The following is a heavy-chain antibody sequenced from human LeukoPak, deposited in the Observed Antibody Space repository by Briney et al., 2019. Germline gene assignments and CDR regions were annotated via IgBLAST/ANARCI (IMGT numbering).Heavy chain of an antibody. CDR1: SGSINSYY. J-gene: IGHJ6*03. CDR3: ARHNGFDRGYYYYMDV. CDR2: VYTSGIT. D-gene: IGHD3-9*01. V-gene: IGHV4-4*07. Sequence: SETLSLTCTVSSGSINSYYWSWIRQPAGKGLEWIGRVYTSGITNYNPSLKSRITMSVDTSKNQFSLKLTSVTAADTAVYYCARHNGFDRGYYYYMDVWGKGTTVTVSS.